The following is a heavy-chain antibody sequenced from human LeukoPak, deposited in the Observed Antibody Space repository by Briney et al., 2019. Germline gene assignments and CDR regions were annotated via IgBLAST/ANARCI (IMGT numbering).Heavy chain of an antibody. CDR2: ISGSGGST. CDR3: VKATYCSGGSCYYFDY. Sequence: GGSPRLSCAASGFTFSSYAMSWVRQAPGKGLEWVSAISGSGGSTYYADSVKGRFTISRDNSKNTLYLQMNSLRAEDTAVYYCVKATYCSGGSCYYFDYWGQGTLVTVSS. J-gene: IGHJ4*02. D-gene: IGHD2-15*01. V-gene: IGHV3-23*01. CDR1: GFTFSSYA.